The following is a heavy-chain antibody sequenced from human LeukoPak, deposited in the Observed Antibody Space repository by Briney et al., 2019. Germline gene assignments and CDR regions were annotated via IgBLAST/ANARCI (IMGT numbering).Heavy chain of an antibody. CDR2: IVPIFGTA. CDR3: AGEGREGNYFDY. D-gene: IGHD3-10*01. J-gene: IGHJ4*02. CDR1: GGTFSSYA. Sequence: GASVKVSCKASGGTFSSYAISWVRQAPGQGLEWMGGIVPIFGTANYAQKFQGRVTITTDESTSTAYMELSSLRSEDTAVYYCAGEGREGNYFDYWGQGTLVTVSS. V-gene: IGHV1-69*05.